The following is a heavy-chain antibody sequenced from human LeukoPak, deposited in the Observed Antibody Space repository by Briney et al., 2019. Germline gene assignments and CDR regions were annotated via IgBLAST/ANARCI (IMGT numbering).Heavy chain of an antibody. CDR1: GGTFSSYA. J-gene: IGHJ6*04. Sequence: VASVKVSCKASGGTFSSYAISWVRQAPGQGLEWMGGIIPIFGTANYAQKFQGRVTITADESTSTAYMELSSLRSEDTAVYHCARTGFDGSGSYYMDYYYGMDVWGKGTTVTVSS. V-gene: IGHV1-69*13. CDR3: ARTGFDGSGSYYMDYYYGMDV. D-gene: IGHD3-10*01. CDR2: IIPIFGTA.